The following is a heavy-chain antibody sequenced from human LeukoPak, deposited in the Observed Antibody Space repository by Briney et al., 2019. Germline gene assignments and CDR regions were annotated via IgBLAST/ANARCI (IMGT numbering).Heavy chain of an antibody. Sequence: GRSLRLSCAASGFTFSSYSMNWVRQAPGKGLEWVSVIYSGGSTYYADSVKGRFTISRDNSKNTLYLQMNSLRAEDTAVYYCARGCGAVAGTPGNDAFDIWGQGTMVTVSS. CDR3: ARGCGAVAGTPGNDAFDI. D-gene: IGHD6-19*01. J-gene: IGHJ3*02. CDR2: IYSGGST. CDR1: GFTFSSYS. V-gene: IGHV3-53*01.